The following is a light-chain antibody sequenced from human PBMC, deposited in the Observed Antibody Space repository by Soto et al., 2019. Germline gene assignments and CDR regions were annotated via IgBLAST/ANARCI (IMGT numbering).Light chain of an antibody. J-gene: IGLJ2*01. CDR3: SSYTTSHTLV. Sequence: QSFLTQPASVSESPGQSITISCTGTSSDIGVSTFVSWYQQHPGKAPELIIYEVSDRPSGVSHRFSGSKSGNTASLTISGLQAEDEADYYCSSYTTSHTLVFGGGTKVTVL. V-gene: IGLV2-14*01. CDR1: SSDIGVSTF. CDR2: EVS.